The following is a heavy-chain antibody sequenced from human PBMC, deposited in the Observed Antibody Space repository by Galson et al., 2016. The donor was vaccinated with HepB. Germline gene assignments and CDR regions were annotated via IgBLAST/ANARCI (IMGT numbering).Heavy chain of an antibody. V-gene: IGHV3-23*01. CDR3: ARGTSGYAAFDI. CDR2: VDGSTDTT. D-gene: IGHD6-25*01. Sequence: LRLSCAASGFTLNTYAMSWVRQAPGKGLEWVSAVDGSTDTTYHADSVKGRFTLSRDNSRNSVSLQMNGLIVEDTAVYFCARGTSGYAAFDIWGQGTLVTVS. J-gene: IGHJ3*02. CDR1: GFTLNTYA.